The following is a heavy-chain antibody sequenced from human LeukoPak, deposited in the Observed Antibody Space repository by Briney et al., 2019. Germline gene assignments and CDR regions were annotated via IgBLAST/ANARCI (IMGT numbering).Heavy chain of an antibody. V-gene: IGHV3-7*01. CDR2: IKQDGSEK. D-gene: IGHD3-22*01. J-gene: IGHJ4*02. Sequence: GGSLRLSCAASGFTFSSYWMSWVRQAPGKGLEWVANIKQDGSEKYYVDSVKGRFTISRDNAKNSLYPQMNSLRAEDTAVYYCARGDSSGYYSRIFDYWGQGTLVTVSS. CDR1: GFTFSSYW. CDR3: ARGDSSGYYSRIFDY.